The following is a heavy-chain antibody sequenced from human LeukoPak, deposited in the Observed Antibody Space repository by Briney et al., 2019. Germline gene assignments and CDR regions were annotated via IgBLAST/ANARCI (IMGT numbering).Heavy chain of an antibody. Sequence: ASVKVSCKASGGTFSSYAISWVRQAPGQGLEWMGGIIPIFGTANYAQKFQGRVTITADESTSTAYMELSSLRSEDTAVYYCARAPLAYCGGDCYSSAFDIWGQGTMVTVSS. CDR1: GGTFSSYA. CDR3: ARAPLAYCGGDCYSSAFDI. V-gene: IGHV1-69*13. CDR2: IIPIFGTA. D-gene: IGHD2-21*02. J-gene: IGHJ3*02.